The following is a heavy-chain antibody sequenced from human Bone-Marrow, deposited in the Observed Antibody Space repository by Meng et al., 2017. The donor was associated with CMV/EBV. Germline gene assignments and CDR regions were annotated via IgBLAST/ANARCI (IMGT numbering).Heavy chain of an antibody. Sequence: GGSLRLSCAASGFTFSSYSVNWVRQAPGKGIEWVAYISSTSKTLYYSDSVKGRFTISRDNAKNSLYMQMNVLRDEDTAIYYCARGVTRDYYGSGYYFASWGQGTQVTVSS. CDR2: ISSTSKTL. J-gene: IGHJ4*02. CDR1: GFTFSSYS. V-gene: IGHV3-48*02. D-gene: IGHD3-10*01. CDR3: ARGVTRDYYGSGYYFAS.